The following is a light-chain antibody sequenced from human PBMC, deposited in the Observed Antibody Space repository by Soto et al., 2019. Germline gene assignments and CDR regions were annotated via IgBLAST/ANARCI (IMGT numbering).Light chain of an antibody. CDR3: QQHGDSLT. V-gene: IGKV3-20*01. J-gene: IGKJ4*01. CDR1: HTVNSNY. CDR2: GAS. Sequence: ETVLTQSPVTLSLSPGERATLSCRASHTVNSNYLGWYQQKPGQAPRLLMDGASSRATGIPDRFSGSGSGTDFTLTISRLEPEDFAVYYCQQHGDSLTFGGGTKVDIK.